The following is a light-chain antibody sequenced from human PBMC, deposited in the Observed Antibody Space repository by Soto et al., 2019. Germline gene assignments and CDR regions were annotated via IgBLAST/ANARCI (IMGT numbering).Light chain of an antibody. J-gene: IGKJ1*01. Sequence: EIVMTQSPATLSVSPGERATLSCRASQSVSSYFAWYQQKPGQAPRLLIYGASTRATGIPARFSGSGSGTEFTLTISSLQSEDFAVYYCQQYNNWQWTFGQGTKVEIK. CDR3: QQYNNWQWT. CDR2: GAS. V-gene: IGKV3-15*01. CDR1: QSVSSY.